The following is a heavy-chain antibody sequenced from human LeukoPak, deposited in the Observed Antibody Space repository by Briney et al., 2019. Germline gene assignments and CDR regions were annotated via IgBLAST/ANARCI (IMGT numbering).Heavy chain of an antibody. CDR1: GYSFTSYW. CDR3: ARLEADYDILTGYYYYRGFFDY. V-gene: IGHV5-51*01. Sequence: GESLKISCKGSGYSFTSYWIGWVRQMPGKGLEWMGIIYPGDSDTRYSPSFQGQVTISADKSISTAYLQWSSLKASDTAMYYCARLEADYDILTGYYYYRGFFDYWGQRTLVTVSS. J-gene: IGHJ4*02. CDR2: IYPGDSDT. D-gene: IGHD3-9*01.